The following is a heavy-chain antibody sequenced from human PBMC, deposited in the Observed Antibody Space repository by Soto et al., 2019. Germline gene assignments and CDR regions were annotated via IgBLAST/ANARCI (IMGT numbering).Heavy chain of an antibody. CDR2: ISSSGSTI. J-gene: IGHJ6*02. Sequence: PGGSLRLSCAASGFTFSSYEMNWVRQAPGKGLEWVSYISSSGSTIYYADSVKGRFTISRDNAKNSLYLQMNSLRAEDTAVYYCARGGGGYYDILTGYRYYYYYYGMDVWGQGTTVTVSS. CDR1: GFTFSSYE. V-gene: IGHV3-48*03. CDR3: ARGGGGYYDILTGYRYYYYYYGMDV. D-gene: IGHD3-9*01.